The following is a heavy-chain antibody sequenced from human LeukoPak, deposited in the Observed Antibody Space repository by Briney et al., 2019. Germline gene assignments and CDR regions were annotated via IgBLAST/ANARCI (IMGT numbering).Heavy chain of an antibody. CDR2: ISAYNGNT. D-gene: IGHD3-22*01. CDR1: GYTFTSYG. CDR3: ARGDNYYDSSGYSAALDY. Sequence: GASVKVSCKASGYTFTSYGISWVRQAPGQGLEWMGWISAYNGNTNYAQKLQGRVTMTTDTSTSTAYMKLRSLRSDDTAVYYCARGDNYYDSSGYSAALDYWGQGTLVTVSS. V-gene: IGHV1-18*01. J-gene: IGHJ4*02.